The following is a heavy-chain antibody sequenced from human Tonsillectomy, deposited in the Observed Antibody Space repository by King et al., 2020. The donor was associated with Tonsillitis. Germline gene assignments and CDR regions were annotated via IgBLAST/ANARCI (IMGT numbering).Heavy chain of an antibody. V-gene: IGHV3-72*01. CDR3: ARENYGRASGYYYYMDV. Sequence: VQLVESGGGLVQPGGSLRLSCAASGFSFRDYYMDWVRQAPGKGLEWVGRIRGKPNDYSTEYAASVSGRFTISRDDSKNSLYLQMSSLKTPETAIYYCARENYGRASGYYYYMDVWGKGTTVTVSS. CDR1: GFSFRDYY. J-gene: IGHJ6*03. CDR2: IRGKPNDYST. D-gene: IGHD3-16*01.